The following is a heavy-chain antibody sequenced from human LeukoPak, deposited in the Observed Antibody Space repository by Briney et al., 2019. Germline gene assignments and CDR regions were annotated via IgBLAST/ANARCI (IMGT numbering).Heavy chain of an antibody. CDR1: GFTFSNYG. CDR2: IRKDGSNN. Sequence: GGSLRLSCAASGFTFSNYGMHWVRQAPGKGLDWVAFIRKDGSNNYYADSVKGRFTISRDNSKNTLSLQMNSLRAEDTAVYYCAKDGWDYWGQGTLVTVPS. V-gene: IGHV3-30*02. D-gene: IGHD2-2*03. CDR3: AKDGWDY. J-gene: IGHJ4*02.